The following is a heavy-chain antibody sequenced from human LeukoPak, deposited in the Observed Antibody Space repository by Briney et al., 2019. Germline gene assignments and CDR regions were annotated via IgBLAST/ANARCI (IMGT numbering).Heavy chain of an antibody. J-gene: IGHJ6*02. Sequence: SETLSLTCSVSGGSIGSHYWSWLRQPPGKGLEWIGYVFYGGSDNNDINYNPPLKSRVTISADTSKNQFSLKLSSVTAADTAVYYCARVVVVAASPYYYGMDVWGQGTTVTVSS. D-gene: IGHD2-15*01. CDR2: VFYGGSD. CDR3: ARVVVVAASPYYYGMDV. V-gene: IGHV4-59*11. CDR1: GGSIGSHY.